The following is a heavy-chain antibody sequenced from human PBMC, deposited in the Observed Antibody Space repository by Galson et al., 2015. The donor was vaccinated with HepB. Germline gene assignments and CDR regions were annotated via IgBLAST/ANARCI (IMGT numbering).Heavy chain of an antibody. CDR3: ARGSTYYYDSSGYYSSSPGAFDI. V-gene: IGHV3-48*04. Sequence: SLRLSCAASGFTFSSYSMNWVRQAPGKGLEWVSYISSSSSTIYYADSVKGRFTISRDNAKNSLYLQMNSLRAEDTAVYYCARGSTYYYDSSGYYSSSPGAFDIWGQGTMVTVSS. CDR1: GFTFSSYS. CDR2: ISSSSSTI. D-gene: IGHD3-22*01. J-gene: IGHJ3*02.